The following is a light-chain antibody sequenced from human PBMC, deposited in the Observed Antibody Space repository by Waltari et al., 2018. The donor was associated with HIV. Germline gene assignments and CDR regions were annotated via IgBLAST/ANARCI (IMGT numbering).Light chain of an antibody. CDR1: TDINKY. J-gene: IGKJ3*01. Sequence: DIEMTQSPASLSASVGDRVTFTCRSSTDINKYLNWFQQKPGQAPKLLIHGASRVERGVPSRFSGSGSETDFSLTISSLQPEDFATYYCLQSFKTPLTFGPGTKVEIK. CDR2: GAS. CDR3: LQSFKTPLT. V-gene: IGKV1-39*01.